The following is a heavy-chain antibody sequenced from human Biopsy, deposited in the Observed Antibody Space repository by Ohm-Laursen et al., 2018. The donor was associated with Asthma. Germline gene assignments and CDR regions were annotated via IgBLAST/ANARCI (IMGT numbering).Heavy chain of an antibody. CDR3: ARTTYGDDGFDP. V-gene: IGHV4-39*07. CDR1: GASITSSAYY. D-gene: IGHD4-17*01. J-gene: IGHJ5*02. CDR2: MYYGETT. Sequence: GTLSLTCTVSGASITSSAYYWGWIRQPPGKGLEWIGSMYYGETTYYSPSLKSRVTISVDTSKNQFSLSLTSVTAADTAVYYCARTTYGDDGFDPWGQGTLVTVSS.